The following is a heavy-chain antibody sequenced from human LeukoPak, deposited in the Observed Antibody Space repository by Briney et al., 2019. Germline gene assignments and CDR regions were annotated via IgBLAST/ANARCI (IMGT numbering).Heavy chain of an antibody. Sequence: GASVKVSCKVSGYTLTELSMHWVRQAPGKGLEWMGGFDPEDGETIYAQKFQGRVTMTEDTSTDTAYMELSSLRSEDTAVYYCAYSHFVTGYFSFDYWGQGTLVTVSS. J-gene: IGHJ4*02. V-gene: IGHV1-24*01. D-gene: IGHD3-9*01. CDR2: FDPEDGET. CDR3: AYSHFVTGYFSFDY. CDR1: GYTLTELS.